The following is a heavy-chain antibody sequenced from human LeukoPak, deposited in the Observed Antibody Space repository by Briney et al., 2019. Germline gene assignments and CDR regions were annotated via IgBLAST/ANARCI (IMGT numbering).Heavy chain of an antibody. CDR1: GFTFSSYS. V-gene: IGHV3-21*01. D-gene: IGHD3-10*01. CDR3: ARVEVMVRGVGGFDY. CDR2: ISSSSSYI. Sequence: GGSLRLSCAASGFTFSSYSMNWVRQAPGKGLEWVSSISSSSSYIYYADSVKGRITISRDNAKNSLYLQMNSLRAEDTAVYYCARVEVMVRGVGGFDYWGQGTLVTVSS. J-gene: IGHJ4*02.